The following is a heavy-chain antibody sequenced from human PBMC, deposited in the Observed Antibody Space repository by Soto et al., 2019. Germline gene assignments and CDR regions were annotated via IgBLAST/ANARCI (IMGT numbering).Heavy chain of an antibody. CDR1: GYTFTSYG. CDR2: ISAYNGNT. Sequence: ASVKVSCKASGYTFTSYGISWVRQAPGQGLEWMGWISAYNGNTNYAQKLQGRVTMTTGTSTSTAYMELRSLRSDDTAVYYCARIKLGDDFWSGYFPRYYYYYYMDVWGKGTTVTVSS. V-gene: IGHV1-18*04. J-gene: IGHJ6*03. CDR3: ARIKLGDDFWSGYFPRYYYYYYMDV. D-gene: IGHD3-3*01.